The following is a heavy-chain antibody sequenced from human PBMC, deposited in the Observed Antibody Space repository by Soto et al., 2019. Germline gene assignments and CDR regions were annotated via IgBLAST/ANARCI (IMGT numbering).Heavy chain of an antibody. CDR3: ARSRALYCRGGSCYSGLDY. CDR2: IWYDGSNK. J-gene: IGHJ4*02. V-gene: IGHV3-33*01. CDR1: GFTFSSYG. D-gene: IGHD2-15*01. Sequence: QVQLVESGGGVVQPGRSLRLSCAASGFTFSSYGMHWDRQAPGKGLEWVAVIWYDGSNKYYADSVKGRFTISRDNSKNTLYLQMNSLRAEDTAVYYCARSRALYCRGGSCYSGLDYWGQGTLVTVSS.